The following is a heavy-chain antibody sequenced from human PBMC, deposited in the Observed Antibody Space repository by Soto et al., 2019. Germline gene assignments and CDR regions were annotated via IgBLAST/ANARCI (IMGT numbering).Heavy chain of an antibody. J-gene: IGHJ6*02. D-gene: IGHD3-3*01. CDR2: ISYDGSNK. Sequence: GGSLRLSCAASGFTFSSYGMHWVRQAPGKGLEWVAVISYDGSNKYYADSVKGRFTISRDNSKNTLYLQMNSLRAEDTAVYYCAKVFRKYGMDVWGQGTTVTVSS. V-gene: IGHV3-30*18. CDR3: AKVFRKYGMDV. CDR1: GFTFSSYG.